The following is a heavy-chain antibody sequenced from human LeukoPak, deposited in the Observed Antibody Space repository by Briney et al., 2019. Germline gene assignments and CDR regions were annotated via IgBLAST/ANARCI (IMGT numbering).Heavy chain of an antibody. V-gene: IGHV3-66*01. D-gene: IGHD4-17*01. Sequence: GGSLRLSCAASGFTVSSNYMSWVRQAPGKGLEWVSVIYSGGSTYYADSVKGRFTISRDNSKNTLYLQMNSLRAEDTAVYYCARDYDYGDYVEAFDIWGQGTMVTVSS. CDR1: GFTVSSNY. CDR3: ARDYDYGDYVEAFDI. J-gene: IGHJ3*02. CDR2: IYSGGST.